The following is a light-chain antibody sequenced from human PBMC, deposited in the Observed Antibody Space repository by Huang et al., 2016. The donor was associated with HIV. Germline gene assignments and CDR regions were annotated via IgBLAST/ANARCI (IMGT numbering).Light chain of an antibody. Sequence: DIQMTQSPSSLSASVGDRVTISCRASQIISTSLIWYQQKPGKAPKLLIYDASSVQRGVPSRFGGSGSGTDFTLTISSLQPEDFATYYCQQSHSTPYTFGQGTKLEIK. V-gene: IGKV1-39*01. J-gene: IGKJ2*01. CDR2: DAS. CDR1: QIISTS. CDR3: QQSHSTPYT.